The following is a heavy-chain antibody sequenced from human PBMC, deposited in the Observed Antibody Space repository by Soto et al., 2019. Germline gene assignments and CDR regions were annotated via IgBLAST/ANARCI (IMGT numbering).Heavy chain of an antibody. D-gene: IGHD3-9*01. CDR2: ISYDGSNK. CDR3: AKDHYDTLTGYYGPDY. V-gene: IGHV3-30*18. Sequence: QVQLVESGGGVVQPGRSLRLSCAASGFTFSSYGIHWVRQAPGKGLEWVAVISYDGSNKYYADSVKGRFTISRDNSKNTLYLQMNSLRAEDTAVYHCAKDHYDTLTGYYGPDYWGQGTLVTVSS. J-gene: IGHJ4*02. CDR1: GFTFSSYG.